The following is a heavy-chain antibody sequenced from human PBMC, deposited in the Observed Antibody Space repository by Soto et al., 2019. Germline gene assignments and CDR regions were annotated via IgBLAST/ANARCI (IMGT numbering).Heavy chain of an antibody. V-gene: IGHV1-2*02. CDR3: AREEGFRITMDRGRWFDP. CDR1: GYTFTGYY. CDR2: VNPISGDT. D-gene: IGHD3-10*01. J-gene: IGHJ5*02. Sequence: QIQLVQSGAEVKKPGASVKVSCRASGYTFTGYYLHWVRQAPGQGLEWMGWVNPISGDTNYAQKFHDRVIMTRDRSITTVHMELSRLRSDDTAVYYCAREEGFRITMDRGRWFDPWGQGTLVTVSS.